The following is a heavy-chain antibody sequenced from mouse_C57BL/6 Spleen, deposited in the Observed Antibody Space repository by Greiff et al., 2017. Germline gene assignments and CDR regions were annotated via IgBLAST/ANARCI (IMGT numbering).Heavy chain of an antibody. J-gene: IGHJ2*01. CDR3: ASLTGTVDY. D-gene: IGHD4-1*01. Sequence: VMLVESGAELAKPGASVKLSCKASGYTFTSYWMHWVQQRPGQGLERIGYINPSRGYTKYNPKFEDKAKWPADTTSSTADMQLSSLSYADPAVYYCASLTGTVDYWGQGTTLTVSS. V-gene: IGHV1-7*01. CDR1: GYTFTSYW. CDR2: INPSRGYT.